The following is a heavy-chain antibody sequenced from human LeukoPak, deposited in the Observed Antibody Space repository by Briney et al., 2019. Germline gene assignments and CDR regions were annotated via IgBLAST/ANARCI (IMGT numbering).Heavy chain of an antibody. Sequence: GGSLRLSCAASGFTFSNAWMSWVRQAPGKGLEWVGRIKSKTDGGTTDYAAPVKGRFTISRDDSKNTLYLQMNSLKTEGTAVYYCTTEYYYDSSGYYYNFDYWGQGTLVTVSS. CDR2: IKSKTDGGTT. J-gene: IGHJ4*02. CDR1: GFTFSNAW. V-gene: IGHV3-15*01. D-gene: IGHD3-22*01. CDR3: TTEYYYDSSGYYYNFDY.